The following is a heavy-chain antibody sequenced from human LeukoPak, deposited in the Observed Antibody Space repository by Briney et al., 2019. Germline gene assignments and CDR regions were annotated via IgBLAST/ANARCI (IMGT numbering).Heavy chain of an antibody. J-gene: IGHJ3*01. D-gene: IGHD1-1*01. CDR3: SRGGGGIQLGAFDL. CDR1: GYSSTSYW. CDR2: IFPVDSDT. V-gene: IGHV5-51*01. Sequence: PGESLKISCKGSGYSSTSYWIGWVRQMPGKGLEWMGIIFPVDSDTRYSPSFQGQVTISADKSISTAYLRWSSLKASDTAMYFCSRGGGGIQLGAFDLWGQGTMVSVSS.